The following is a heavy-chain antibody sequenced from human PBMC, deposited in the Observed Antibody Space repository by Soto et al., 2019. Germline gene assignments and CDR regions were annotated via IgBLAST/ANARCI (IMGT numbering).Heavy chain of an antibody. J-gene: IGHJ4*02. CDR2: IKSKTDGGTT. Sequence: GGSLRLSCAASGFTFSNAWMSWVRQAPGKGLEWVGRIKSKTDGGTTDYAAPVKGRFTISRDDSKNKLYLQMNSLKTEDTAVYYCTTDLSPVVVVAATPDYWGQGTLVTVSS. V-gene: IGHV3-15*01. CDR3: TTDLSPVVVVAATPDY. CDR1: GFTFSNAW. D-gene: IGHD2-15*01.